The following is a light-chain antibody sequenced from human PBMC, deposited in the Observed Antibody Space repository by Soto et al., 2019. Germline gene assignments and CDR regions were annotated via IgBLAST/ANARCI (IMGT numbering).Light chain of an antibody. Sequence: EIVLTQSPGTLSLSPGERATLSCRASQSVSSSYLAWYQQKPGQAPRLLIFGASSRATGIPDRFSGSGSGTDFTLTSSRLEPEDFAVYYCQQYGSSPRTFDQGTKVEIK. J-gene: IGKJ1*01. CDR2: GAS. V-gene: IGKV3-20*01. CDR3: QQYGSSPRT. CDR1: QSVSSSY.